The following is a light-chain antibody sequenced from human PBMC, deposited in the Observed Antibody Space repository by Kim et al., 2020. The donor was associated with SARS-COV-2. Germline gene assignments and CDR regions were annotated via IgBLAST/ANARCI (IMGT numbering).Light chain of an antibody. CDR1: SSDVGSYDY. CDR2: DVS. J-gene: IGLJ3*02. Sequence: GQSITISCTGTSSDVGSYDYVSWYQQHPGKAPKLIIYDVSNRPSGVSNRFSGSKSGSTASLTISGLQAEDEADYYCSSYTSTTTWVFGGGTQLNVL. CDR3: SSYTSTTTWV. V-gene: IGLV2-14*03.